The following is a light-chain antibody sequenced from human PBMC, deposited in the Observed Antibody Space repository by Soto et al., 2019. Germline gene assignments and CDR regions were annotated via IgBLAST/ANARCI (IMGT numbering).Light chain of an antibody. CDR3: QQYNSYSWT. J-gene: IGKJ1*01. V-gene: IGKV1-5*01. Sequence: DIQMTQSPSTLSASVGDRVTITCRASQSINSWLAWYQQKPGKAPQILIYDASTLKSGVPSRFSGSRSGTEFTLTISSLQPDDFATYYCQQYNSYSWTFGQGTKVDNK. CDR2: DAS. CDR1: QSINSW.